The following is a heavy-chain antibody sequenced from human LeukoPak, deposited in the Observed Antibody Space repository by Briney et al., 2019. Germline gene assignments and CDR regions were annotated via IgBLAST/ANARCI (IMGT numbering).Heavy chain of an antibody. CDR1: GFTFSSYA. V-gene: IGHV3-23*01. J-gene: IGHJ4*02. Sequence: PGGSLRLSCAASGFTFSSYAVSWVRQAPGKGLKWVSAISGGNTYYADSVKGRFTISRDNSKNTLYLQMNSLRAEDTAVYYCAKVGTAVGSDFIVYWGQGTLVTVSS. D-gene: IGHD6-13*01. CDR3: AKVGTAVGSDFIVY. CDR2: ISGGNT.